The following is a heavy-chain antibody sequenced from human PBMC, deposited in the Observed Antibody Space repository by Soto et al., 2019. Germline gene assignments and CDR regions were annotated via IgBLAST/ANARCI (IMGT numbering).Heavy chain of an antibody. Sequence: GESLKISCKGSGYNFTNYWISWVRQMPGKGLEWMGRIDPSDSYTNYSPSFQGHVTISADKSISTAYLQWSSLKASDTAMYYCARHSSGGAYYYYGMDVWGQGTTVTVSS. V-gene: IGHV5-10-1*01. D-gene: IGHD6-19*01. J-gene: IGHJ6*02. CDR3: ARHSSGGAYYYYGMDV. CDR2: IDPSDSYT. CDR1: GYNFTNYW.